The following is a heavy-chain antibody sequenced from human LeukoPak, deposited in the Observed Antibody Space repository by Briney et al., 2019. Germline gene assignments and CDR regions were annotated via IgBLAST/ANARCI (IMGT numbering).Heavy chain of an antibody. Sequence: SETLSLTCTVSGYSISSGYYWGCIRQPPGKGLEWVGSISHRGSTYYNPSLRSRITISLDRSKQKFSLKLTSVTAADTAVYFCARGAEYYAIWRGYAGYSDYWGQGISVTVSS. CDR1: GYSISSGYY. D-gene: IGHD3-3*01. CDR2: ISHRGST. CDR3: ARGAEYYAIWRGYAGYSDY. V-gene: IGHV4-38-2*02. J-gene: IGHJ4*02.